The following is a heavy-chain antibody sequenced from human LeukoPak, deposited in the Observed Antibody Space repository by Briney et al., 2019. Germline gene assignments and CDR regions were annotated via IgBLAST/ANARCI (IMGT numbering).Heavy chain of an antibody. J-gene: IGHJ4*02. CDR1: GGSLSTAGYY. D-gene: IGHD3-10*01. CDR2: IYSGGRT. Sequence: SETLSLTCTVSGGSLSTAGYYWGWIRQPPGKGLGWIGSIYSGGRTYYNPSLESRVTISKDTSKNQFSLRLTSVTAADTAVYYCAKDHGSGSEFDYWGQGTLVTVSS. CDR3: AKDHGSGSEFDY. V-gene: IGHV4-39*07.